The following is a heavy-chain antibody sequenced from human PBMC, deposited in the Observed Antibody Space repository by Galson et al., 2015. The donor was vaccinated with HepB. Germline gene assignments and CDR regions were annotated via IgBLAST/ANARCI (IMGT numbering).Heavy chain of an antibody. V-gene: IGHV4-39*01. CDR2: TYYSGST. J-gene: IGHJ3*02. CDR3: ARTLVATPNDAFDI. Sequence: ETLSLTCTVSGDSLSSKSHYWGWIRQPPGKGLEWIATTYYSGSTYYNPSLKSRVTISVDTSKNQFSLKLNSVTAADTAVYFCARTLVATPNDAFDIWGQGTMVTVSS. CDR1: GDSLSSKSHY. D-gene: IGHD2-8*02.